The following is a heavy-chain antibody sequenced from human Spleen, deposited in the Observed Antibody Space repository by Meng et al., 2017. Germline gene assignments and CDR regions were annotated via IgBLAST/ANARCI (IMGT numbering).Heavy chain of an antibody. Sequence: GESLKISCAASGFTFSSYAMGWVRQAPGKGLEWVSVISPNGGSTYYADSVKGRFTSSRDNSKNTLYLQINSRRAEDTAVYYCAKGGGSGRTYYFEDWGQGTLVTVSS. CDR2: ISPNGGST. J-gene: IGHJ4*02. V-gene: IGHV3-23*01. CDR1: GFTFSSYA. D-gene: IGHD3-10*01. CDR3: AKGGGSGRTYYFED.